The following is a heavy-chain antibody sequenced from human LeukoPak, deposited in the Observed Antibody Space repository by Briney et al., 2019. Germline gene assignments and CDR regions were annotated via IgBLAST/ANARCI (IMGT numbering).Heavy chain of an antibody. Sequence: ASVKVSCKASGYIFTSYYIHWVRQAPGQGLEWMGWINPNSGGTNYVQKYQGRVTMTSDTSISTAYMELGRLRSDDTAVYYCARDPHSNYFDYWGQGTLVTVSS. CDR2: INPNSGGT. CDR1: GYIFTSYY. V-gene: IGHV1-2*02. D-gene: IGHD4-11*01. CDR3: ARDPHSNYFDY. J-gene: IGHJ4*02.